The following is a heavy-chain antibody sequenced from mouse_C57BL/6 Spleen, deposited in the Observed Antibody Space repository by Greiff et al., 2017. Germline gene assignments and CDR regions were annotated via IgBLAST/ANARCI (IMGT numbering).Heavy chain of an antibody. CDR2: IYPRDGCT. Sequence: VQLQQSGPELVKPGASVKLSCKASGYTFTSYDINWVKQRPGQGLEWIGGIYPRDGCTKYNEKFKGKATLTVDKSSSTASMELHSLTSEDSAVSICARSEADYYGNYTPYFDVWGTGTTVTVSS. CDR3: ARSEADYYGNYTPYFDV. D-gene: IGHD2-1*01. V-gene: IGHV1-85*01. CDR1: GYTFTSYD. J-gene: IGHJ1*03.